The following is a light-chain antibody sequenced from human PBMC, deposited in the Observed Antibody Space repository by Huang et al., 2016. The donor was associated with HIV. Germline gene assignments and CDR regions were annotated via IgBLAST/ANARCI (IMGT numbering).Light chain of an antibody. V-gene: IGKV3-11*01. CDR2: DAS. CDR1: QSVENS. J-gene: IGKJ2*01. Sequence: EIVLTQSPATLSLSPGDRATLSCRASQSVENSLAWYQQKPGQPPRLLMYDASIRATGIPARFSGSGYGTDFTLTISSLEPDDFAVYYCQQRSKWPPVYTFGQGTKLEIK. CDR3: QQRSKWPPVYT.